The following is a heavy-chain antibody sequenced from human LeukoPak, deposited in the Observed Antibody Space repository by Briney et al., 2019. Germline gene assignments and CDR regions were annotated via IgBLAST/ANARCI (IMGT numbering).Heavy chain of an antibody. CDR3: TTRTTTTIY. Sequence: PGGPLRLSCAASHFTFTNRWMNWVRQAPGKGLEWVGRIASNTDGGTTDYAAPVKGRFTISRDDSKNALYLQMNSLKTEDTALYYCTTRTTTTIYWGQGTLVTVSS. CDR1: HFTFTNRW. CDR2: IASNTDGGTT. J-gene: IGHJ4*02. D-gene: IGHD1-7*01. V-gene: IGHV3-15*07.